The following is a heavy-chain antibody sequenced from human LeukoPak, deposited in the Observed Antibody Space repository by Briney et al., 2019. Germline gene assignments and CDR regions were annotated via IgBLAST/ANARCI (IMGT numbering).Heavy chain of an antibody. CDR1: GGSLSDHY. Sequence: SETLSLTCAVYGGSLSDHYWSWIRQPPGKRLEWIGYIYYSGSANYNPSLKSRVTISVDTSKNQFSLKLSSVTAADTAVYYCARSYGSGNYFDYWGQGTLVTVSS. V-gene: IGHV4-59*11. CDR2: IYYSGSA. J-gene: IGHJ4*02. CDR3: ARSYGSGNYFDY. D-gene: IGHD3-10*01.